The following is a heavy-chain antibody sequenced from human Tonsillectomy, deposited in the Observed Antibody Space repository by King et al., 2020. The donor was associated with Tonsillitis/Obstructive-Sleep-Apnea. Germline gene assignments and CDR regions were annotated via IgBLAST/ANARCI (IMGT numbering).Heavy chain of an antibody. V-gene: IGHV3-30*04. Sequence: VQLVESGGGVVQPGRSLRLSCAASGFTFSTYVIHWVRQAPGKGLEWVTLISYDGSKKYYADSVKGRFTISRDNSRENSKNTLYMQMNSLSAGDTAVYYCSSGRFGMDVWGQGTTATVSS. J-gene: IGHJ6*02. CDR2: ISYDGSKK. D-gene: IGHD3-10*01. CDR3: SSGRFGMDV. CDR1: GFTFSTYV.